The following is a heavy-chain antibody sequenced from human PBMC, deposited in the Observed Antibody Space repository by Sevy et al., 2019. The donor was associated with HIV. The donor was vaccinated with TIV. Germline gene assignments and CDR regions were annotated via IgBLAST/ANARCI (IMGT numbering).Heavy chain of an antibody. CDR3: VRSLPRRVLGSDTFDV. V-gene: IGHV6-1*01. CDR2: TYYRSHRSKWFN. D-gene: IGHD2-8*02. CDR1: GDSVSSNIAA. Sequence: QSQTLSLTCAISGDSVSSNIAAWNWIRQSPSRGLEWLGRTYYRSHRSKWFNDYAVSVKSRINISPDTSMNQFFLQLTSVSPEDTAVYYCVRSLPRRVLGSDTFDVWAQGTMVTVSS. J-gene: IGHJ3*01.